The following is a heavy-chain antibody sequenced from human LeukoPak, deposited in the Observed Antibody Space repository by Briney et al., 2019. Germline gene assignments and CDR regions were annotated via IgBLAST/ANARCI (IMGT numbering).Heavy chain of an antibody. Sequence: SETLSLTCTVSGGSISSSSYYWGWIRQPPGKGLEWIGSIYYSGSTYYNPSLKSRVTISVDTSKNQFSLKLSSVTAEDTAVYYCARRQRQRSFWFDPWGQGTLVTVSS. J-gene: IGHJ5*02. CDR1: GGSISSSSYY. CDR2: IYYSGST. V-gene: IGHV4-39*01. D-gene: IGHD5-24*01. CDR3: ARRQRQRSFWFDP.